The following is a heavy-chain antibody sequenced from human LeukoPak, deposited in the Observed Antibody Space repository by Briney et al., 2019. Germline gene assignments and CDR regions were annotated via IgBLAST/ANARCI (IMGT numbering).Heavy chain of an antibody. J-gene: IGHJ3*02. CDR1: GFTFSSYA. Sequence: PGGSLRLSCAASGFTFSSYAMSWVRQAPGKGLEWVSAISGSGGSTYYADSVKGRFTISRDNSKSTLYLQMNSLRAEDTAVYYCAKVRVGVFAFDIWGQGTMVTVSS. D-gene: IGHD3-16*01. V-gene: IGHV3-23*01. CDR3: AKVRVGVFAFDI. CDR2: ISGSGGST.